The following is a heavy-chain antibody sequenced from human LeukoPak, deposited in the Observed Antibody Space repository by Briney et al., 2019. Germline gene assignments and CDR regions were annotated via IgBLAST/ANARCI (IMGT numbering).Heavy chain of an antibody. CDR2: LYSGGTT. D-gene: IGHD2-15*01. V-gene: IGHV3-53*01. CDR3: ARTQLGYCSGSNCMDYFDY. J-gene: IGHJ4*02. CDR1: GVTVSSNY. Sequence: GGSLRLSCAASGVTVSSNYMSWVRQAPGKGLEWVSILYSGGTTYYAESVKGRFTISRDISKNTLYLQMSSLRAEDTAVYYCARTQLGYCSGSNCMDYFDYWGQGTLVTVSS.